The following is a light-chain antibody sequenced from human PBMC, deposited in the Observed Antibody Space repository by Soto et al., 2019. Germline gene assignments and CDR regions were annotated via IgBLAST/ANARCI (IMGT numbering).Light chain of an antibody. J-gene: IGKJ1*01. V-gene: IGKV3-15*01. Sequence: EVVMTQSPATLSVSPGERATLSCRASQTVNANLAWYQQKPGQAPRLLIHGASTRATGIPARFSGSGFGTEFILTISSRQSEDFAVYYCQQYNTWLWTFGQGTKVEGK. CDR1: QTVNAN. CDR2: GAS. CDR3: QQYNTWLWT.